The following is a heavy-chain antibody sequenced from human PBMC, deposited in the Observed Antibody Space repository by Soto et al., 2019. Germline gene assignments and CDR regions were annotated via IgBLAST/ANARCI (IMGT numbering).Heavy chain of an antibody. Sequence: GESLKISCKGSGYSFTSYWISWVRQMPGKGLEWMGRIDPSDSYTNYSPSFQGHVTISADKSISTAYLQWSSLKASDTAMYYCARRPFLAAAGTHYYYGMDVWGQGTTVTVSS. CDR2: IDPSDSYT. V-gene: IGHV5-10-1*01. J-gene: IGHJ6*02. D-gene: IGHD6-13*01. CDR3: ARRPFLAAAGTHYYYGMDV. CDR1: GYSFTSYW.